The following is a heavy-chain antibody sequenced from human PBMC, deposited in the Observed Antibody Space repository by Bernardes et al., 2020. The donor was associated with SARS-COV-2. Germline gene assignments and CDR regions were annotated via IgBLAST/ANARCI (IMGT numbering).Heavy chain of an antibody. CDR3: TNIRGRYSSSSGGFYYYGMDF. CDR2: IKSKTDGGST. Sequence: GGSRRRSCAASGFTFSNAWMSWVRQSPGKGLEWVCRIKSKTDGGSTDYSAPVKARLTISRDDSKNTLYLQMNSLKTEDTAVYYCTNIRGRYSSSSGGFYYYGMDFWGQGTTVTVSS. V-gene: IGHV3-15*01. D-gene: IGHD6-6*01. J-gene: IGHJ6*02. CDR1: GFTFSNAW.